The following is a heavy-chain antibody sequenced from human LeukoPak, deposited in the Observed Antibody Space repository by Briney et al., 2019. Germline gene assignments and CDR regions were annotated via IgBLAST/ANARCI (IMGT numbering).Heavy chain of an antibody. J-gene: IGHJ4*02. D-gene: IGHD3-22*01. CDR2: VNPDGGGT. CDR3: AGTDYYDSQGDY. Sequence: ASVKVSCKTSGYTFTGYYIHWVRQAPGQGLEWMGWVNPDGGGTNSAQRFQGRVTMSRDASVSTAYMELRRLTSDDTAVYYCAGTDYYDSQGDYWGQGTLVTVSS. CDR1: GYTFTGYY. V-gene: IGHV1-2*02.